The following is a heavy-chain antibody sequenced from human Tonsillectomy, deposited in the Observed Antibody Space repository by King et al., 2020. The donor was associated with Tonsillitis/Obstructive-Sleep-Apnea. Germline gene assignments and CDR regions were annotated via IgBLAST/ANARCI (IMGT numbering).Heavy chain of an antibody. D-gene: IGHD2-2*01. J-gene: IGHJ6*03. CDR3: ARDYAEGCSSTSCYGGYYYMDV. Sequence: VQLQESGPGLVKPSQTLSLTCTVSGGSISSGGYYWSWIRQHPGKGLEWIGYIYYSGSTYYNPSLKSRVTISVDTSKNQFSLKLSSVTAADTAVYYCARDYAEGCSSTSCYGGYYYMDVWAKGPRSPSP. CDR2: IYYSGST. CDR1: GGSISSGGYY. V-gene: IGHV4-31*03.